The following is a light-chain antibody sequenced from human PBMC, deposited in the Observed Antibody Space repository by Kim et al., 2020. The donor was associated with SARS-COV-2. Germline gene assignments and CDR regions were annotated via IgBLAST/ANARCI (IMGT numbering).Light chain of an antibody. CDR1: QSVSSSY. CDR3: QQYGSSPRT. V-gene: IGKV3-20*01. J-gene: IGKJ1*01. Sequence: EIVLTQSPGTLSLSPGERATLSCRASQSVSSSYLAWYQQKPGQAPRLLIYGASSRATGIPDRFSGSGSGTAFTLTISRLEPADFAVYYCQQYGSSPRTFGQGTKVDIK. CDR2: GAS.